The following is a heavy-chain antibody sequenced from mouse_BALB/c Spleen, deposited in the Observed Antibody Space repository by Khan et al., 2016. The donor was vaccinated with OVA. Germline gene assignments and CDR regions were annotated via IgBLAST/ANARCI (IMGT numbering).Heavy chain of an antibody. J-gene: IGHJ2*01. CDR2: ISYSGNT. CDR3: ARVYGGDFDY. Sequence: EVQLQESGPGLVKPSQSLSLTCTVTGYSITTDYAWNWIRQFPGNKLEWMGYISYSGNTKYNPSLKSRISITRDTSKNQFFLQLKSVTTEDTARYYCARVYGGDFDYWGQGTTPTVSS. CDR1: GYSITTDYA. D-gene: IGHD1-1*01. V-gene: IGHV3-2*02.